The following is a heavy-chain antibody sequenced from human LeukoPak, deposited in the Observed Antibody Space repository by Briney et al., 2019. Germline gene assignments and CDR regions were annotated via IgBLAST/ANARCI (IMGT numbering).Heavy chain of an antibody. J-gene: IGHJ4*02. CDR2: IYSGGST. CDR3: ASATLDN. Sequence: PGGSLTLSCAASGFTVSNNYISWVRQAPGKGLEWVSVIYSGGSTKYADSVKARFTISRDNSKNTVYLQMNSLRADDTAVYYCASATLDNWGEGTLVIVSS. V-gene: IGHV3-53*01. CDR1: GFTVSNNY.